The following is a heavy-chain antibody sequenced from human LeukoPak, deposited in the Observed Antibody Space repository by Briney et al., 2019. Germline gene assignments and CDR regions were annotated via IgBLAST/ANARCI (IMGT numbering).Heavy chain of an antibody. Sequence: GGSLRLSCAASGFTFSSYSMNWVRQAPGKGLEWVANIKQDGSEKYYVDSVKGRFTISRDNAKNSLYLQLNSLRAEDTAVYYCARGFRNYDYWGQGTLVTVSS. CDR3: ARGFRNYDY. V-gene: IGHV3-7*01. J-gene: IGHJ4*02. CDR2: IKQDGSEK. CDR1: GFTFSSYS.